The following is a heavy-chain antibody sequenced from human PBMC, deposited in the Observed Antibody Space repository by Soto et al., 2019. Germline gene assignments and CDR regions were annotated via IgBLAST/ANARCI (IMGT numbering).Heavy chain of an antibody. CDR1: GDSVSSNSAA. CDR3: VRDQWERNRDAFDI. Sequence: PSQTLSLTCAISGDSVSSNSAAWNWIRQSPSRGLEWLGRTYYRSKWYNDYAVSVKSRITINPDTSKNQFSLQLNSVTPEDTDVFYCVRDQWERNRDAFDIWGQGTMVTVSS. D-gene: IGHD1-26*01. CDR2: TYYRSKWYN. J-gene: IGHJ3*02. V-gene: IGHV6-1*01.